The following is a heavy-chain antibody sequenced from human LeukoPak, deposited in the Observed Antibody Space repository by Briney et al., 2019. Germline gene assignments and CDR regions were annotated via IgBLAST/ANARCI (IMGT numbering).Heavy chain of an antibody. CDR2: IRYDGSNK. J-gene: IGHJ6*03. V-gene: IGHV3-30*02. D-gene: IGHD2-15*01. CDR3: AKEADIVVVLAAAMDV. CDR1: GFTFSSYG. Sequence: PGGSLRLSCAASGFTFSSYGMRWVRQAPGKGLEWVAFIRYDGSNKYYADSVKGRFTISRDNSKNTLYLQMNSLRAKDTAVYYCAKEADIVVVLAAAMDVWGKGTTVTVSS.